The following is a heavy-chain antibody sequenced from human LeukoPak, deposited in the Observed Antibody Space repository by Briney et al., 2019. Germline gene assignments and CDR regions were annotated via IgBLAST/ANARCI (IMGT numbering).Heavy chain of an antibody. CDR3: ARVQDSSGYRVAFDI. J-gene: IGHJ3*02. V-gene: IGHV1-69*06. CDR2: IIPIFGTA. CDR1: GGTFSSYA. Sequence: GASVKVSCKASGGTFSSYAISWVRQAPGQGLEWMGGIIPIFGTANYAQKFQGRVTITADKSTSTAYMELSSLRSEDTAVYYCARVQDSSGYRVAFDIWGQGTMVTVSS. D-gene: IGHD3-22*01.